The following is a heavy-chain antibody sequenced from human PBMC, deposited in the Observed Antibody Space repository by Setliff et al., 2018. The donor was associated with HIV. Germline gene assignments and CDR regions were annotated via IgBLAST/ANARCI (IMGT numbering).Heavy chain of an antibody. CDR1: GGSFSGYH. D-gene: IGHD3-10*01. V-gene: IGHV4-34*01. CDR2: IDHSRRT. Sequence: LSLTCAVYGGSFSGYHWSWIRQPPGKGLEWMGEIDHSRRTNYSPSLKSRVAISLDTSKNQFSLKLSSVTAADTAIYYCARELGSFPYYMDVWGKGTTVTVSS. CDR3: ARELGSFPYYMDV. J-gene: IGHJ6*03.